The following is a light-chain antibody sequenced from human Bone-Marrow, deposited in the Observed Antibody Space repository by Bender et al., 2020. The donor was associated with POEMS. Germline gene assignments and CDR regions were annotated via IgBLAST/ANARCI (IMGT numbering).Light chain of an antibody. CDR2: SSH. Sequence: QSVLTQPPSASGTPGQRVTISCSGGSSNIGAHAVNWYQHLPGTAPKLLIYSSHRRPSEVPDRFSGSRCGTSASLAISGLQSEDEADYYCAVWDDSLNGWVFGGGTKLTVL. V-gene: IGLV1-44*01. CDR1: SSNIGAHA. CDR3: AVWDDSLNGWV. J-gene: IGLJ3*02.